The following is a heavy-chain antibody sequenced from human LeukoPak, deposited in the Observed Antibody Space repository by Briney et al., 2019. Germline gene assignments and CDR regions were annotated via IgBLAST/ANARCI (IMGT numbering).Heavy chain of an antibody. CDR3: ARDSFWSGVDY. J-gene: IGHJ4*02. CDR1: GYSISSGYY. CDR2: IYHSGST. D-gene: IGHD3-3*01. V-gene: IGHV4-38-2*02. Sequence: PSETLSLTCTVSGYSISSGYYWGWIRQPPGKGLEWIGSIYHSGSTYYNPSLKSRVTISVDTSKNQFSLKLSSVTAADTAVYYCARDSFWSGVDYWGQGTLVTVSS.